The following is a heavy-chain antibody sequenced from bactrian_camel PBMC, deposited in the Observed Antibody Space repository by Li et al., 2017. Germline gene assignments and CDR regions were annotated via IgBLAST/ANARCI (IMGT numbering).Heavy chain of an antibody. CDR3: AADTGSNLGSWKDVLDYNY. J-gene: IGHJ4*01. CDR1: GYTYSTYSYITVC. Sequence: QVQLVESGGGSVQAGGSLRLSCVASGYTYSTYSYITVCMGWFRQAPGKAREGIAVIDSDGDTAYAESMKDRFTISVDNAKNTLYLQMNSLKPEDTATYYCAADTGSNLGSWKDVLDYNYRGQGTQVTVS. D-gene: IGHD5*01. CDR2: IDSDGDT. V-gene: IGHV3S26*01.